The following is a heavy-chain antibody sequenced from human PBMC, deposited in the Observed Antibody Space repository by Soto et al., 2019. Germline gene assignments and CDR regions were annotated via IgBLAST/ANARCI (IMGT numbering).Heavy chain of an antibody. CDR3: VKGYWKGDV. CDR1: GFTFSTYA. J-gene: IGHJ6*02. CDR2: ISGSGGSI. D-gene: IGHD1-1*01. V-gene: IGHV3-23*01. Sequence: EVQLLESGGGLVQPGGSLRLSCAASGFTFSTYAMNWVRQAPGNGLEWVSAISGSGGSIHYADSVKGRFTISRDNSKNTLYLQMNXXRDXXXAVXHCVKGYWKGDVWGQGTTVTVSS.